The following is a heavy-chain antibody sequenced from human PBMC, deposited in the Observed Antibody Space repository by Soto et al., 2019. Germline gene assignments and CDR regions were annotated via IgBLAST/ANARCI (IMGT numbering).Heavy chain of an antibody. Sequence: PSETLSLTCTVSGGSISSDDYYWSWIRQPPGKGLEWIGYIYYSGRTDYNPSLKSRVIISIDTSKNQFSLNLNSVSAADTAVYYGARDRSNSPDYFDYWGQGTLGTVSS. J-gene: IGHJ4*02. CDR3: ARDRSNSPDYFDY. V-gene: IGHV4-30-4*01. D-gene: IGHD6-6*01. CDR2: IYYSGRT. CDR1: GGSISSDDYY.